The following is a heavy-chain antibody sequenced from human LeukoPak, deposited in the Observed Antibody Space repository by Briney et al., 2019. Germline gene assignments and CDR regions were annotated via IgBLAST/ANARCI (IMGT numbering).Heavy chain of an antibody. D-gene: IGHD1-14*01. CDR3: ARLIGSSTVADY. V-gene: IGHV4-39*01. CDR2: IYYSGST. J-gene: IGHJ4*02. Sequence: SETLSLTCTVSGGSISSSSYYWGWIRQPPGKGLEWIGSIYYSGSTYYNPSLKSRVTISVDTSKNQFFLKLDSVTAADTAVYYCARLIGSSTVADYWGQGTLVTVSS. CDR1: GGSISSSSYY.